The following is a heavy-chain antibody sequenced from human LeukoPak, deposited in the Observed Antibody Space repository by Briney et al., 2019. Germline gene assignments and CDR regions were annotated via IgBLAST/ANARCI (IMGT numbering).Heavy chain of an antibody. CDR2: ISSSSSYI. Sequence: GGSLRLSCAASGFTFSSYSMNWVRQAPGKGLEWVSSISSSSSYIYYADSVKGRFTISRDNAKNSLYLQMNSLRAEDTAVYYCARGLGSYYSPANWFDPWGQGTLVTVSS. D-gene: IGHD3-10*01. CDR1: GFTFSSYS. CDR3: ARGLGSYYSPANWFDP. V-gene: IGHV3-21*01. J-gene: IGHJ5*02.